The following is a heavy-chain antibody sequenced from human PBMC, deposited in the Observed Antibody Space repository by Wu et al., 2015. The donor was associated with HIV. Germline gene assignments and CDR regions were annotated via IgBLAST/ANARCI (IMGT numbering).Heavy chain of an antibody. V-gene: IGHV1-8*02. D-gene: IGHD6-6*01. Sequence: QVQLVQSGAEVKKPGSSVKVSCKASGGTFSTHAISWVRQAPGQGLEWMGWMNPNSGNTGYAQKFHGRVTMTRNTSMSTAYIELSSLTSEDTAVYYCARGLVFYRRVYGMDVWGQGTTVTVSS. CDR3: ARGLVFYRRVYGMDV. CDR2: MNPNSGNT. J-gene: IGHJ6*02. CDR1: GGTFSTHA.